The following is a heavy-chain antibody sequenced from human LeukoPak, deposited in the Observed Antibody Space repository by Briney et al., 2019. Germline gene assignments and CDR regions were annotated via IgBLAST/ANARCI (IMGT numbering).Heavy chain of an antibody. J-gene: IGHJ4*02. CDR1: GYTFTGYY. CDR2: INPNSGGT. D-gene: IGHD5-12*01. V-gene: IGHV1-2*06. Sequence: ASVKVSCKASGYTFTGYYMHWVRQAPGQGLEWMGRINPNSGGTNYAQKFQGRVTMTRDTSFSTAYMELSTLRSDDTAVYYCARDLGDIVGFDYWGQGTLVTVSS. CDR3: ARDLGDIVGFDY.